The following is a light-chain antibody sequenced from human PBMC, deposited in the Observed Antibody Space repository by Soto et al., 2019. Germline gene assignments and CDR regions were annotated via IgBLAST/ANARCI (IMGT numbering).Light chain of an antibody. J-gene: IGLJ2*01. CDR2: DVS. Sequence: SALTQPRSVSGAPGQSVTISCTGTSSDVGASNSVSWYQQHPGEVPKVMIYDVSQRPAGVPDRFSGYKSGNTASLTISGLPAEDEADYYCCSYTASCHLLFGGGTKLTVL. V-gene: IGLV2-11*01. CDR3: CSYTASCHLL. CDR1: SSDVGASNS.